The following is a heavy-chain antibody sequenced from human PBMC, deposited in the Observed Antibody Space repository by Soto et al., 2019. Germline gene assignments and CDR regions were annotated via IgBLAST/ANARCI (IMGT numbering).Heavy chain of an antibody. CDR1: GYTFTSYD. Sequence: ASVKVSCKASGYTFTSYDINWVRQATGQGLEWMGWMNPNSGNTGYAQKFQGRVTMTRSTSISTAYMELSSLRSEDTAVYYCARGVEPSKPPLLNYDFWSGYNTRRGFYMDVWGKGTTVTVSS. CDR3: ARGVEPSKPPLLNYDFWSGYNTRRGFYMDV. D-gene: IGHD3-3*01. J-gene: IGHJ6*03. CDR2: MNPNSGNT. V-gene: IGHV1-8*01.